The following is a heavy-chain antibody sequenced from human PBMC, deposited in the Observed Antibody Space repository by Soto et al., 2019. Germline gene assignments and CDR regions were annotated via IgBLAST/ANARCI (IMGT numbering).Heavy chain of an antibody. J-gene: IGHJ4*02. CDR1: GFTFSSYA. CDR2: ISSSSSTI. D-gene: IGHD2-21*01. CDR3: ARDRSGIALDY. Sequence: GGSLRLSCAASGFTFSSYAMNWVRQAPGKGLEWVSYISSSSSTIYYADSVKGRFTISRDNAKNSLYLQMNSLRAEDTAVYYCARDRSGIALDYWGQGTLVTVSS. V-gene: IGHV3-48*01.